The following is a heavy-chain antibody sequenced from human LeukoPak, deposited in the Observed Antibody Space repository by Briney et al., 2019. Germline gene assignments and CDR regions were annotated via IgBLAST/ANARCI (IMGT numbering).Heavy chain of an antibody. CDR1: GDSISNYY. CDR2: IYYSGST. D-gene: IGHD5-18*01. Sequence: PSETLSLTCTVSGDSISNYYWSWIRQPPGKGLEWIGYIYYSGSTYYNPSLKSRVTISVDTSKNQFSLKLSSVTAADTAVYYCARHRGPDSYGYPRDYYFDYWGQGALVTVSS. CDR3: ARHRGPDSYGYPRDYYFDY. J-gene: IGHJ4*02. V-gene: IGHV4-59*04.